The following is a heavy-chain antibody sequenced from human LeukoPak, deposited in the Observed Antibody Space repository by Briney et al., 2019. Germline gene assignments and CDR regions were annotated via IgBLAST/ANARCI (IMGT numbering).Heavy chain of an antibody. CDR2: LYSGGGT. V-gene: IGHV4-39*01. CDR3: ARRPLNWHAFYI. Sequence: PSETLSLTCTVSGGSISSGTYYWGWIRQPPGKGLQWIGSLYSGGGTYYNPSLKSRVTISVDISKNQFSLKVTSVTAADTAVYYCARRPLNWHAFYIWGQGTTVTV. J-gene: IGHJ3*02. D-gene: IGHD1-20*01. CDR1: GGSISSGTYY.